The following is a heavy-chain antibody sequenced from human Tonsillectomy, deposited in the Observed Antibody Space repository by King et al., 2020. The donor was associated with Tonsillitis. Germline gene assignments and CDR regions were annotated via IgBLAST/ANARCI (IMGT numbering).Heavy chain of an antibody. J-gene: IGHJ4*02. Sequence: VQLVESGGGVVQPGRSLRLSCATSGFTFSSSGMHWVRQAPGKGLEWVAIIWYNGNNKYYADSVKGRFTISRDNSKNTLYLQMNSLRAEDTAVYYCARDQGYSSYFDYWGQGTLVTVSS. CDR2: IWYNGNNK. V-gene: IGHV3-33*08. D-gene: IGHD6-19*01. CDR3: ARDQGYSSYFDY. CDR1: GFTFSSSG.